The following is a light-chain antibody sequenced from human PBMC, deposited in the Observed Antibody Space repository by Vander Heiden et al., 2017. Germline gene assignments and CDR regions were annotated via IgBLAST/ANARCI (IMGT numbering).Light chain of an antibody. CDR1: QSVLYSSNNKNY. CDR3: QQYYSTPPT. CDR2: WAS. V-gene: IGKV4-1*01. Sequence: DSLMTRSPISLPVSLGERATINCKASQSVLYSSNNKNYLAWYQQKPGQPPKLLIYWASTRESGVPDRFSGSGSGTDFTLTISSLQAEDVAVYYCQQYYSTPPTFGQGTRLEIK. J-gene: IGKJ5*01.